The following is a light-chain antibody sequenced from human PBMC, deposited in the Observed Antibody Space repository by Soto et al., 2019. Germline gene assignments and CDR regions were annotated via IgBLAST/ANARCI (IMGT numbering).Light chain of an antibody. J-gene: IGKJ1*01. V-gene: IGKV1-5*01. CDR1: QSIGRW. CDR3: QQYDRYSWT. CDR2: DAS. Sequence: DIQMPQSPSTLSASLGARVTITGRASQSIGRWLAWYQQKPGKAPKHLIYDASSLESGVPSRFSGSGSGTEFTLAISSLQPDDVATYYCQQYDRYSWTFGQGTKVDIK.